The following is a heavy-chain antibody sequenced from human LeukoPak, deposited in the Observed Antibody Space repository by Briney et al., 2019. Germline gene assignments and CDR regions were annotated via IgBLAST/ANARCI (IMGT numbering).Heavy chain of an antibody. Sequence: GSSVKVSCKASGGTFSRYAISWVRQAPGQGLEWMGGIIPIFGTANYAQKFQGRVTITADKSTSTAYMELSSLRSEDTAVYYCARGGVGAISYYMDVWGKGTTVTVSS. D-gene: IGHD1-26*01. J-gene: IGHJ6*03. CDR3: ARGGVGAISYYMDV. V-gene: IGHV1-69*06. CDR2: IIPIFGTA. CDR1: GGTFSRYA.